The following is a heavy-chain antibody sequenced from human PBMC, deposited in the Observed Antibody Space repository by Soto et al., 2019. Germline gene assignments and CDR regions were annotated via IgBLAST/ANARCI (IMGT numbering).Heavy chain of an antibody. CDR2: ISAYNGNT. J-gene: IGHJ6*02. D-gene: IGHD3-3*01. V-gene: IGHV1-18*01. CDR1: GYTFTSYG. CDR3: AREGTGLRFLECSHYHYYHYGMDV. Sequence: ASVKVSCKASGYTFTSYGISWVRQAPGQGLEWMGWISAYNGNTNYAQKLQGRVTMTTDTSTSTAYMELRSLRSDDTAVYYCAREGTGLRFLECSHYHYYHYGMDVWGQGSTVPVSS.